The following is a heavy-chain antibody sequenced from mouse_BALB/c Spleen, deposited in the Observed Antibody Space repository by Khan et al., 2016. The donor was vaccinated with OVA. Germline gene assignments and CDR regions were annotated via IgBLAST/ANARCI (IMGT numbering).Heavy chain of an antibody. J-gene: IGHJ3*01. CDR3: ARHGYGGFAY. CDR2: IFPNNGDT. CDR1: GYPFTDYN. Sequence: VRLQQSGPELVKPGASVKIPCKASGYPFTDYNMAWVKQSHGRGLEWIGDIFPNNGDTVYNQKFKGKATLTVDKSSSTAFMELRSLTSEDTAAYYCARHGYGGFAYWGQGTLVTVSA. V-gene: IGHV1-18*01. D-gene: IGHD2-2*01.